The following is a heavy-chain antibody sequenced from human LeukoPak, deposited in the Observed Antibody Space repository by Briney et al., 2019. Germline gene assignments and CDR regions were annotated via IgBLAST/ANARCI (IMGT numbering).Heavy chain of an antibody. D-gene: IGHD7-27*01. CDR3: TTDLNWEGY. J-gene: IGHJ4*02. V-gene: IGHV3-7*04. CDR2: IKTDGSEK. Sequence: PGGSLRLSCAASGFTFGSYWMTWVRQAPGQGLECVANIKTDGSEKYYLDSVKGRFPISRDNAKNSLYLQMNRLRAEDTAVYYCTTDLNWEGYWGQGTLVTVSS. CDR1: GFTFGSYW.